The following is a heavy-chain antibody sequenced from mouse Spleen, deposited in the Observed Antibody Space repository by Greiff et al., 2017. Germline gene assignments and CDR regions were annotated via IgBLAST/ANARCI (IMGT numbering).Heavy chain of an antibody. CDR2: ISGGGGNT. Sequence: EVKLVESGGGLVKPGGSLKLSCAASGFTFSSYTMSWVRQTPEKRLEWVATISGGGGNTYYPDSVKGRFTISRDNAKNTLYLQMSSLRSEDTALYYCARHDGDGYYVFAYWGQGTLVTVSA. CDR3: ARHDGDGYYVFAY. D-gene: IGHD2-3*01. J-gene: IGHJ3*01. V-gene: IGHV5-9*01. CDR1: GFTFSSYT.